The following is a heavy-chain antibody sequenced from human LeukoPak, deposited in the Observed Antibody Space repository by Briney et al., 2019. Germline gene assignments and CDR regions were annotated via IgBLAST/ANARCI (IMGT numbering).Heavy chain of an antibody. CDR1: GGSISSSSYY. J-gene: IGHJ4*02. CDR2: IYYSGST. CDR3: ASPRRYCSGGSCSSTFDY. D-gene: IGHD2-15*01. V-gene: IGHV4-39*07. Sequence: PSETLSLTCTVSGGSISSSSYYWGWIRQPPGKGLEWIGTIYYSGSTYYNPSLKSRVTISVETSKNQFSLKLSSVTAADTAVYYCASPRRYCSGGSCSSTFDYWGQGTLVTVSS.